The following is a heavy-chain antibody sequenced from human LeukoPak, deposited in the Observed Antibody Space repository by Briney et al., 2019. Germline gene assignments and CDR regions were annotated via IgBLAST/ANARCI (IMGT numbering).Heavy chain of an antibody. J-gene: IGHJ4*02. CDR3: ARGIGFDY. D-gene: IGHD2-15*01. V-gene: IGHV4-59*01. CDR1: GCSISSYY. Sequence: SETLSLTCTVSGCSISSYYWSWIRQPPGKGLEWIGYIYYSGSTNYNPSLKSRVTISVDTSKNQFSLKLSSVTAADTAVYYCARGIGFDYWGQGTLVTVSS. CDR2: IYYSGST.